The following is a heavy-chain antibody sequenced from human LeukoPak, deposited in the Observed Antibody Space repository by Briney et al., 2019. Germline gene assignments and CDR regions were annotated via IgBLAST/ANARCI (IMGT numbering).Heavy chain of an antibody. CDR1: GGTFSSYA. J-gene: IGHJ6*02. D-gene: IGHD6-6*01. CDR2: IIPIFGTA. Sequence: SVKVSCKASGGTFSSYAISWVRQAPGQGLEWMGGIIPIFGTANYAQKFQGRVTITADESTSTAYMELSSLRSEDTAVYYCARDSSVAARLGNYYYGMDVWGQGTTVTVSS. CDR3: ARDSSVAARLGNYYYGMDV. V-gene: IGHV1-69*13.